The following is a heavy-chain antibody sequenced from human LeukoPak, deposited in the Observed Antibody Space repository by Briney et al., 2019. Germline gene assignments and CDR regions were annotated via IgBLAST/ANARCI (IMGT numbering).Heavy chain of an antibody. D-gene: IGHD6-13*01. Sequence: GRSLRLSCAASGFTFSSYAMHWVRPAPGKGLEWVAVISYDGSNKYYADSVKGRFTISRDNSKNTLYLQMNSLRAEDTAVYYCARGIAAAGPSTPLWDWGQGTLVTVSS. CDR2: ISYDGSNK. V-gene: IGHV3-30-3*01. CDR3: ARGIAAAGPSTPLWD. CDR1: GFTFSSYA. J-gene: IGHJ4*02.